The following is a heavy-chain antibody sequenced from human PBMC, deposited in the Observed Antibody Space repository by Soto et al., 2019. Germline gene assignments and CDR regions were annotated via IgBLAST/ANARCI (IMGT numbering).Heavy chain of an antibody. CDR1: GFIFNTYA. V-gene: IGHV3-30*04. CDR3: ARSGGYTFRRFEF. CDR2: LSYDGKNT. Sequence: GALSLSCVASGFIFNTYAMHWFRQAPGHGLELVAVLSYDGKNTHYADSVKGRFTISRDNSNNTVHLQLNSLRPEDTAVYYCARSGGYTFRRFEFWGQGALVTVSS. J-gene: IGHJ4*02. D-gene: IGHD5-18*01.